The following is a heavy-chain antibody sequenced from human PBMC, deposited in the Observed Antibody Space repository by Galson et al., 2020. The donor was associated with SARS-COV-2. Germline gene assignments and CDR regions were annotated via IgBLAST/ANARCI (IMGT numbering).Heavy chain of an antibody. V-gene: IGHV3-21*01. CDR1: GFTFSHHN. Sequence: NSGGSLRLSCAASGFTFSHHNMNWVRQAPGKGLEWVSSISSTGSYIYYADSVRGRFTISRDNAKNSLYLQMNSLGAEDAAVYYCTKNADADYYDIDIWGQGTMVTVSS. D-gene: IGHD3-22*01. CDR3: TKNADADYYDIDI. J-gene: IGHJ3*02. CDR2: ISSTGSYI.